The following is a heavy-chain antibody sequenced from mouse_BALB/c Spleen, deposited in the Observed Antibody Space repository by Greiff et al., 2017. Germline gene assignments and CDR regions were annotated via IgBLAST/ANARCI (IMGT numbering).Heavy chain of an antibody. J-gene: IGHJ1*01. CDR3: VGDYGYGAYWYFDV. V-gene: IGHV10-1*02. CDR1: GFTFNTYA. Sequence: EVQRVESGGGLVQPKGSLKLSCAASGFTFNTYAMNWVRQAPGKGLEWIARIRSKSNNYATYYADSVKARFTISRDDSQSMLYLQMNNLKTEDTAMYYCVGDYGYGAYWYFDVWGAGTTVTVSS. CDR2: IRSKSNNYAT. D-gene: IGHD2-14*01.